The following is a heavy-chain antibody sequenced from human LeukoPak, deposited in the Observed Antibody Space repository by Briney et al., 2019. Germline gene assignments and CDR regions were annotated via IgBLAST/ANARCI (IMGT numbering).Heavy chain of an antibody. D-gene: IGHD2-2*01. CDR2: ISGSGDST. CDR1: GLTFSSYG. V-gene: IGHV3-23*01. CDR3: WVPATAGEADY. Sequence: GGSLRLSCAASGLTFSSYGMSWVRQAPGKGLEWVSGISGSGDSTYYADSVKGRFTISRDNSKNTLYLQMTSLRAEDTAVYYCWVPATAGEADYWGQGTLVTVSS. J-gene: IGHJ4*02.